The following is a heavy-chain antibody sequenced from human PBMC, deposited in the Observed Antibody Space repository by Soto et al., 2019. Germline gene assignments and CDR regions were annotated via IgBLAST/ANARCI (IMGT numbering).Heavy chain of an antibody. CDR1: GFTFSDYY. V-gene: IGHV3-11*05. Sequence: QVQLVESGGGLVKPGGSLRLSCAASGFTFSDYYMSWIRQAPGKGLEWVSYISSSSSYTNYADSVKGRFTISRDNAKNSLYLQMNSLRAEDTAVYYCARDENLVATIVFDYWGQGTLVTVSS. D-gene: IGHD5-12*01. J-gene: IGHJ4*02. CDR2: ISSSSSYT. CDR3: ARDENLVATIVFDY.